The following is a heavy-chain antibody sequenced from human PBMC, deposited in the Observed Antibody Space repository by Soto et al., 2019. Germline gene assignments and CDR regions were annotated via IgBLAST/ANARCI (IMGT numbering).Heavy chain of an antibody. CDR1: GGTFSSYA. V-gene: IGHV1-69*13. Sequence: SVKVSCKASGGTFSSYAISWVRQAPGQGLEWMGGIIPIFGTANYAQKFQGRVTITADESTSTAYMELSSLRSEDTAVYYCARKYWGRPTKSYYYGMDVWGQGTTVTVSS. D-gene: IGHD7-27*01. CDR3: ARKYWGRPTKSYYYGMDV. J-gene: IGHJ6*02. CDR2: IIPIFGTA.